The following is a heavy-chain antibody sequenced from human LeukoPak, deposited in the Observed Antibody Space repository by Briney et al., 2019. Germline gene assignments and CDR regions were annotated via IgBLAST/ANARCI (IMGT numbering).Heavy chain of an antibody. D-gene: IGHD3-9*01. CDR2: ITYDGSIK. CDR1: GFSFSIYA. V-gene: IGHV3-30*04. Sequence: GGSLRLSCAASGFSFSIYAMHWVRQAPGKGLEWVAVITYDGSIKYYADSVKGRFTISRDNSKNTLYVQMNNLRTEDTAVYYCARAPIFQSPGGWYFDLWGRGTLVTVSS. J-gene: IGHJ2*01. CDR3: ARAPIFQSPGGWYFDL.